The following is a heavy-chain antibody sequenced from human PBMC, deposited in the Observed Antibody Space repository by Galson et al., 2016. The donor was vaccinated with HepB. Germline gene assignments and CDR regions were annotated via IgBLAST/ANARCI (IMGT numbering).Heavy chain of an antibody. CDR1: GFTFSSYA. V-gene: IGHV3-30-3*01. D-gene: IGHD3-10*01. Sequence: SLRLSCAASGFTFSSYAMHWVRQAPGKGLEWVSVISYDGNKKYLAGSVKGRFTISSDNSKNTLYLQINSRRAEDTAVYYSAKDPWRWLGGVDVWGRGTTVTVSS. CDR2: ISYDGNKK. J-gene: IGHJ6*04. CDR3: AKDPWRWLGGVDV.